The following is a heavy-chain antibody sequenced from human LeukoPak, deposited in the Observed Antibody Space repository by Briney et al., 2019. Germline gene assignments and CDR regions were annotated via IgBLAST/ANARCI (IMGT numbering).Heavy chain of an antibody. J-gene: IGHJ4*02. CDR3: VKWGDYDILTGYYDPDY. Sequence: GSLTLSCAGSGFSFSNYAMSWVRQAPGKGLEWVSAVSGRDDSTYYADSVKGRFTISRDTSKNTLYLQMNSLRAEDTAVYYCVKWGDYDILTGYYDPDYWGQGTLVTVSS. D-gene: IGHD3-9*01. V-gene: IGHV3-23*01. CDR2: VSGRDDST. CDR1: GFSFSNYA.